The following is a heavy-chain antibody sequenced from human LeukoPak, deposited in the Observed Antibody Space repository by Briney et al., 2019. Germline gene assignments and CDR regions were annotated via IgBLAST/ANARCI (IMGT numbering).Heavy chain of an antibody. Sequence: GGSRRLSCAASGSTLGTYWTGGDSPPDGEVMGWGAKIKQDGSETHYVDSVKGRFTISRDNAKNSLYLQMNSLRGEDTAVYYCARARRPLSSRGNAFDLWGQGTMVTVSS. D-gene: IGHD6-13*01. CDR2: IKQDGSET. CDR1: GSTLGTYW. J-gene: IGHJ3*01. V-gene: IGHV3-7*05. CDR3: ARARRPLSSRGNAFDL.